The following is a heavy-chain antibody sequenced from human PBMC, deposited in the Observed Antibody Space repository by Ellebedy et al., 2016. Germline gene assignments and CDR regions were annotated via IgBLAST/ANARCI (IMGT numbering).Heavy chain of an antibody. CDR1: GGTFSSYA. CDR2: IIPILGIA. D-gene: IGHD1/OR15-1a*01. Sequence: ASVKVSCKASGGTFSSYAISWVRQAPGQGLEWMGRIIPILGIANYAQKFQGRVTITADKSTSTAYMELSSLRSEDTAVYYCARGGWITGTKYYGMDVWGQGTTVTVSS. CDR3: ARGGWITGTKYYGMDV. V-gene: IGHV1-69*04. J-gene: IGHJ6*02.